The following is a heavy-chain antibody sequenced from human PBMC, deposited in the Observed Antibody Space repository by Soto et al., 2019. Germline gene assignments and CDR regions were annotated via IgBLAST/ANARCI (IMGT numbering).Heavy chain of an antibody. CDR2: IIPIFGTA. J-gene: IGHJ5*02. CDR1: GGTFSSYA. D-gene: IGHD2-15*01. CDR3: ARDPAVVVVAAKSHWFDP. V-gene: IGHV1-69*13. Sequence: SVKVSCKASGGTFSSYAISWVRQAPGQGLEWMGGIIPIFGTANYAQKFQGRVTITADESTSTAYMELSSLRSEDTAVYYCARDPAVVVVAAKSHWFDPWGQGTLVTVSS.